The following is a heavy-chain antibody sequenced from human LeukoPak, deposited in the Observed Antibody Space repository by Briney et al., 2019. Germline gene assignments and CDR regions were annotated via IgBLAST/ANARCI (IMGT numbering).Heavy chain of an antibody. J-gene: IGHJ4*02. D-gene: IGHD6-13*01. CDR1: GFSFSSYA. CDR3: ARPQGYSSSWGLFDY. Sequence: GGSLRLSCAASGFSFSSYATHWVRQAPGKGLEWVAVISYDGSNKYYADSVKGRFTISRDNSKNTLYLQMNSLRAEDTAVYYCARPQGYSSSWGLFDYWGQGTLVTVSS. CDR2: ISYDGSNK. V-gene: IGHV3-30*01.